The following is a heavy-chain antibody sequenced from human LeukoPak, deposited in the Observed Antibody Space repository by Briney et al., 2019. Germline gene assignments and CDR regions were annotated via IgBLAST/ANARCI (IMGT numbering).Heavy chain of an antibody. V-gene: IGHV4-39*07. J-gene: IGHJ3*02. CDR1: GGSISSSSYY. CDR2: IYYSGST. D-gene: IGHD6-13*01. CDR3: ARGIRRSSWPGEAFDI. Sequence: SQTLSLTCTVSGGSISSSSYYWGWIRQPPGKGLEWIGSIYYSGSTYYNPSLKSRVTISVDTSKNQFSLKLSSVTAADTAVYYCARGIRRSSWPGEAFDIWGQGTMVTVSS.